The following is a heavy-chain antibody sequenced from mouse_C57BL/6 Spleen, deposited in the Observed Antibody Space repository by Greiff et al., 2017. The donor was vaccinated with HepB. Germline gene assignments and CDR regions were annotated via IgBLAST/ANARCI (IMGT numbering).Heavy chain of an antibody. Sequence: VQRVESGAELAKPGASVKLSCKASGYTFTSYWMHWVKQRPGQGLEWIGYINPSSGYTKYNQKFKDKATLTADKSSSTAYMQLSSLTYEDSAVYYCARSVGDDGYLFAYWGQGTLVTVSA. J-gene: IGHJ3*01. CDR1: GYTFTSYW. V-gene: IGHV1-7*01. D-gene: IGHD2-3*01. CDR2: INPSSGYT. CDR3: ARSVGDDGYLFAY.